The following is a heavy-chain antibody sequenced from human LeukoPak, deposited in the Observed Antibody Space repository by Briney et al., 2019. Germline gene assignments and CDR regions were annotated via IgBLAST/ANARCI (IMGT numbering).Heavy chain of an antibody. CDR1: GGTFSSYA. D-gene: IGHD3-3*01. J-gene: IGHJ4*02. Sequence: SVKVSCKASGGTFSSYAISWVRQAPGQGLEWMGRIIPIFGTANCAQKFQGRVTITTDESTSTAYMELSSLRSEDTAVYYCARDPGTYTDYYFGYWGQGTLVTVSS. V-gene: IGHV1-69*05. CDR3: ARDPGTYTDYYFGY. CDR2: IIPIFGTA.